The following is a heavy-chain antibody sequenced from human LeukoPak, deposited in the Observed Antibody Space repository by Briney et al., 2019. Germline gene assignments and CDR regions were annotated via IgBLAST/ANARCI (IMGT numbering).Heavy chain of an antibody. Sequence: SETLSLTCTVSGGSISSGGYYWSWLRQHPGKGLEWIGYIYYSGSTYYNPSLKSRVTISVDTSKNQFSLKLSSVTAADTAVYYCARDRGGPDTAMDFDYWGQGTLVTVSS. CDR1: GGSISSGGYY. CDR3: ARDRGGPDTAMDFDY. D-gene: IGHD5-18*01. CDR2: IYYSGST. J-gene: IGHJ4*02. V-gene: IGHV4-31*03.